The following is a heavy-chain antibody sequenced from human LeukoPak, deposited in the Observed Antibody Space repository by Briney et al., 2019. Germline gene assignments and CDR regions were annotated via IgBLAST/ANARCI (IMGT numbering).Heavy chain of an antibody. J-gene: IGHJ5*02. V-gene: IGHV4-4*07. Sequence: SETLSLTCTVSGGSISSYYWSWIRQPAGKGLEWIGRIYTSGSTYYNPSLKSRVTISVDRSKNQFSLKLSSVTAADTAVYYCAREIRGSGSYYHNWFDPWGQGTLVTVSS. CDR2: IYTSGST. CDR1: GGSISSYY. D-gene: IGHD3-10*01. CDR3: AREIRGSGSYYHNWFDP.